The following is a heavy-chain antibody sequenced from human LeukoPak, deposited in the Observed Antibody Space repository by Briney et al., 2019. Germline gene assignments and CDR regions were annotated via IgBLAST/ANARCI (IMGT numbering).Heavy chain of an antibody. J-gene: IGHJ3*02. CDR1: GNSISNYY. Sequence: SETLCLTCTVSGNSISNYYWTWIRQPPGKGLEWVGYIYYTGSTNYNPSLKSRVTISVDTSKNEFSLKLSSVTAADTAVYNCARLTTTVGTDDAFDIWGQGTMVTVSS. D-gene: IGHD4-23*01. V-gene: IGHV4-59*08. CDR3: ARLTTTVGTDDAFDI. CDR2: IYYTGST.